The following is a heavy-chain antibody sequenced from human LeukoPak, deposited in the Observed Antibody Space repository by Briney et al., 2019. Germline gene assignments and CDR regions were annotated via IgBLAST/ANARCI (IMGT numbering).Heavy chain of an antibody. V-gene: IGHV1-2*06. D-gene: IGHD6-13*01. J-gene: IGHJ5*02. Sequence: AASVKVSCKASGYTFTGYYIHWVRQAPGQGLEWMGRINPNTGGTDYAKKFQGRVTSTRDMSITTAYMELSRLTSDDTAIYYCAKVPPSITAAGNWLGPWGQGALVTVSS. CDR1: GYTFTGYY. CDR3: AKVPPSITAAGNWLGP. CDR2: INPNTGGT.